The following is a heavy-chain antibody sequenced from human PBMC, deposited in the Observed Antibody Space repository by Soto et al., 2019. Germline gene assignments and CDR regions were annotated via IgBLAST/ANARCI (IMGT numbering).Heavy chain of an antibody. D-gene: IGHD6-19*01. CDR2: INPNSGGT. CDR1: GYTFTGYY. V-gene: IGHV1-2*04. CDR3: ARMARGIAVTGREELYQYGMDL. J-gene: IGHJ6*02. Sequence: ASVKVSCKASGYTFTGYYMHWVRQAPGQGLEWMGWINPNSGGTNYAQKFQGWVTMTRDTSISTAYMELSRLRSDDTAVYYCARMARGIAVTGREELYQYGMDLWAQAITVTVS.